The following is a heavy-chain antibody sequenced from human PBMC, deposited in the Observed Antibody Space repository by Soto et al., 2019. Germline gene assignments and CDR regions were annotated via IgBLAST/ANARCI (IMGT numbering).Heavy chain of an antibody. CDR3: ARANDFNGFDI. D-gene: IGHD2-21*02. CDR1: GFSVNSGY. V-gene: IGHV3-53*04. J-gene: IGHJ3*02. Sequence: EVQLVESGGDLVQPGGSLRLSCVASGFSVNSGYMNWVRQAPGKGPQWVSVIYRGGTTYQPDSVKGRFTISRDDSKNALYLQMNSLRPEDSSVYYCARANDFNGFDIWGPGTMVTVSS. CDR2: IYRGGTT.